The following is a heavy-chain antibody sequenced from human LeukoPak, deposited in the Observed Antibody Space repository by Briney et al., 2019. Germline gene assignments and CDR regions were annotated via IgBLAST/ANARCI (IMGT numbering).Heavy chain of an antibody. CDR2: IYTSGST. V-gene: IGHV4-4*07. J-gene: IGHJ4*02. D-gene: IGHD3-16*02. Sequence: SETLSLTCTVSGGSISSYYWSWIRQPAGKGLEWIGRIYTSGSTNYNPSLKSRVTMSVDTSKNQFSLKLSSVTAADTAVYYCAREGPSYDYVWGSYRPYFDYWGQGTLVTVSS. CDR1: GGSISSYY. CDR3: AREGPSYDYVWGSYRPYFDY.